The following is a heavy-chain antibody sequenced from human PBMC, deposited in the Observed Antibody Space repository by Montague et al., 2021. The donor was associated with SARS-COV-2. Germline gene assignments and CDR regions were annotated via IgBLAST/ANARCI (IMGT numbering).Heavy chain of an antibody. CDR2: ISSSSSYI. D-gene: IGHD2-2*01. CDR1: GFTFSSYS. CDR3: ATQPSDGAGYYYGMDV. J-gene: IGHJ6*02. Sequence: SLRLSFSASGFTFSSYSMNWVRQAPGKGLEWASSISSSSSYIYYADSVKGRFTISRDNAKNSLYLQMNSLRAEDTAVYYCATQPSDGAGYYYGMDVWGQGTTVTVSS. V-gene: IGHV3-21*01.